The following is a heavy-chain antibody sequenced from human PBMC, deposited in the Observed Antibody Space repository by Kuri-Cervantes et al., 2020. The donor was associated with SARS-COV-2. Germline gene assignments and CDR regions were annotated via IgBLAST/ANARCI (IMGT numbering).Heavy chain of an antibody. CDR3: ARGGGDYGSGKGKKPPPRGHYYYGMDV. D-gene: IGHD3-10*01. CDR2: INHSGST. CDR1: GGSFSGYY. Sequence: GSLRLSCAAYGGSFSGYYWSWIRQPPGKGLEWIGEINHSGSTNYNPSPKSRVTISVDTSKNQFSLKLSSVTAADTAVYYCARGGGDYGSGKGKKPPPRGHYYYGMDVWGQGTTVTVSS. J-gene: IGHJ6*02. V-gene: IGHV4-34*01.